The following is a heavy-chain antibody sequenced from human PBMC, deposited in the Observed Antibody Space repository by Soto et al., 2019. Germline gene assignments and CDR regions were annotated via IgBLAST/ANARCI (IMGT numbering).Heavy chain of an antibody. J-gene: IGHJ6*02. CDR1: GYTFTSYA. Sequence: QVPLVQSGAEVKKPGASVKVSCKASGYTFTSYAMHWVRQAPGQRLEWMGWINAGNGNTKYSQKFQGRVTITRDTSASTAYMELSSLRSEDTAVYYCASSYSSSWFGSDYYYYGMDVWGQGTTVTVSS. D-gene: IGHD6-13*01. CDR3: ASSYSSSWFGSDYYYYGMDV. CDR2: INAGNGNT. V-gene: IGHV1-3*01.